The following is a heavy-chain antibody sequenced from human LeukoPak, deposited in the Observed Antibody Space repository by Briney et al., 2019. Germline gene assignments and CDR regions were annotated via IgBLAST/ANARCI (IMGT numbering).Heavy chain of an antibody. CDR3: AKTVNYCSGGSCYSDYYYGMDV. D-gene: IGHD2-15*01. Sequence: GRSLRLSCAASGFTFDDYAMHWVRQAPGKGLEWVSAISGSGGSTYYADSVKGRFTISRDNSKNTLYLQMNSLRAKDTAVYYCAKTVNYCSGGSCYSDYYYGMDVWGQGTTVTVSS. V-gene: IGHV3-23*01. CDR1: GFTFDDYA. CDR2: ISGSGGST. J-gene: IGHJ6*02.